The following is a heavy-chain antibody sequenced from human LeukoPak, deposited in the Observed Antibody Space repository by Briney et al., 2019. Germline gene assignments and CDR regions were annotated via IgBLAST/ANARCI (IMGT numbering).Heavy chain of an antibody. D-gene: IGHD1-26*01. Sequence: GESLQISCRGSEYSFINYWIGWVRQMPGKGLEWMAIIYPGDSDTRYDPSFKGQVTISGDKSINTAYLQWSSLKASDTVMYYCARLSGSYYSAFDIWGQGTMVTVSS. V-gene: IGHV5-51*01. CDR1: EYSFINYW. CDR2: IYPGDSDT. CDR3: ARLSGSYYSAFDI. J-gene: IGHJ3*02.